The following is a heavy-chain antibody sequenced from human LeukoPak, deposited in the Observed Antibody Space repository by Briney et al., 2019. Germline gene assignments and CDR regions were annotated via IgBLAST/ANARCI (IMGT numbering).Heavy chain of an antibody. CDR2: IYYSGST. Sequence: SETLSLTCTVSGGSISSYYWSWIRQPPGKGLKWIGYIYYSGSTNYNPSLKSRVTISVDTSKNQFSLKLSSVTAADTAVYYCARGYSGYDTHYTIDYWGQGTLVTVSS. J-gene: IGHJ4*02. CDR1: GGSISSYY. CDR3: ARGYSGYDTHYTIDY. V-gene: IGHV4-59*01. D-gene: IGHD5-12*01.